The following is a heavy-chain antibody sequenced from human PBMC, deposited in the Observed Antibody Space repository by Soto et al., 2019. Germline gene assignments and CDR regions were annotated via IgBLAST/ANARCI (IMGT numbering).Heavy chain of an antibody. CDR3: AQTLGSAVAGPGRFDL. V-gene: IGHV1-69*13. Sequence: QVQLVQSGAEVKKPGSSVKVSCKASRGTFSTYAINWVRQAPGQGLEWMGGTIPLFGTATYAQKFQGRVMITADESTSTAYMDLSSLRSEDTAVYYCAQTLGSAVAGPGRFDLWGRGTLITVSS. J-gene: IGHJ2*01. CDR1: RGTFSTYA. CDR2: TIPLFGTA. D-gene: IGHD6-19*01.